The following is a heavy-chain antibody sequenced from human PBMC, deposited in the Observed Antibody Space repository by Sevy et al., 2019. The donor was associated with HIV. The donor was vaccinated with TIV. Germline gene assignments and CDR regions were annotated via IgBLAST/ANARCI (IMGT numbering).Heavy chain of an antibody. CDR3: AKDKWRYGYCSSTSCPESYYHYGMDV. CDR1: GFTFSSYA. J-gene: IGHJ6*02. V-gene: IGHV3-23*01. CDR2: ISGSGGST. D-gene: IGHD2-2*03. Sequence: GGSLRLSCAASGFTFSSYAMSWVRQAPGKGLEWVSGISGSGGSTYYADSVKGRFTISRDNPKNTLYLQMKSLRVEDTAVYYCAKDKWRYGYCSSTSCPESYYHYGMDVWGQGTTVTVSS.